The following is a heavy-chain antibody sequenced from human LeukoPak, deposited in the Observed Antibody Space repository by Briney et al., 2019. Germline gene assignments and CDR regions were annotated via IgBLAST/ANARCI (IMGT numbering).Heavy chain of an antibody. CDR3: ARGLPSYGDYVDYYFYMDV. D-gene: IGHD4-17*01. CDR2: ISTSGST. V-gene: IGHV4-4*07. CDR1: GDSISGFY. Sequence: PSETLSLTCTVSGDSISGFYWSWIRQPAGKGLQWIGRISTSGSTNYNPSLKRRVTMSVDRSTNEFSLSVRSVTAADTALYYCARGLPSYGDYVDYYFYMDVWGKGTTVTVSS. J-gene: IGHJ6*03.